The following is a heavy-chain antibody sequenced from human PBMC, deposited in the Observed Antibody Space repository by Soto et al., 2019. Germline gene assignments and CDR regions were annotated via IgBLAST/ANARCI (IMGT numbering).Heavy chain of an antibody. Sequence: GGSLRLSCAASGFTFSSYGMHWVRQAPGKGLEWVAVISYDGSNKYYADSVKGRFTISRDNSKNTLYLQMNSLRAEDTAVYYCAKDARAAMVTNYYYGMDVWGQGTTVTVSS. CDR2: ISYDGSNK. J-gene: IGHJ6*02. D-gene: IGHD5-18*01. CDR3: AKDARAAMVTNYYYGMDV. V-gene: IGHV3-30*18. CDR1: GFTFSSYG.